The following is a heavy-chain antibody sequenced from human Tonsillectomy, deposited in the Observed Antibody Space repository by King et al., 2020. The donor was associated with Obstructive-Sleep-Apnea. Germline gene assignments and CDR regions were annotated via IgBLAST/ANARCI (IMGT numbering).Heavy chain of an antibody. D-gene: IGHD3-10*01. CDR2: INPNSGGT. V-gene: IGHV1-2*02. J-gene: IGHJ6*02. CDR3: ARDSHSGSGSYSQGYYYGMDV. CDR1: GYTFTGYY. Sequence: VQLVESGTEVKKPGASVKVSCKASGYTFTGYYMHWVRQAPGQGLEWMGWINPNSGGTNYAQKFQGRVTMTRDTSISTAYMELSRLRSDDTAVYYCARDSHSGSGSYSQGYYYGMDVWGQETTVTVSS.